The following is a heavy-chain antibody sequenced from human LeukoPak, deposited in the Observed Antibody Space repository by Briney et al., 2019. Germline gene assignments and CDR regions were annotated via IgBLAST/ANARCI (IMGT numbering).Heavy chain of an antibody. CDR3: ARGALLATSIAARRWNWFDP. V-gene: IGHV4-59*01. CDR2: IYYSGST. J-gene: IGHJ5*02. Sequence: SETLSLTCTVSGGSISSYYWSWIRQPPGKGLEWIGYIYYSGSTNYNPSLKSRVTISVDTSKNQFSLKLSSVTAADTAVYYCARGALLATSIAARRWNWFDPWGQGTLVTVSS. D-gene: IGHD6-6*01. CDR1: GGSISSYY.